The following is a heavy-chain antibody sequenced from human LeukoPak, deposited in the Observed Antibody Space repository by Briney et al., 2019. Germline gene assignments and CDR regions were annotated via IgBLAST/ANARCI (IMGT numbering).Heavy chain of an antibody. Sequence: GGSLRLSCADSGFTFSSHWMQWVRQVPGKGLVWVSRINSDGSDTNYADSVKGRFTISRDNAKNTVYLQMNSLRVEDTAVYYCARGSHHFDSWGQGTLVTVSS. CDR1: GFTFSSHW. V-gene: IGHV3-74*01. CDR2: INSDGSDT. J-gene: IGHJ5*01. CDR3: ARGSHHFDS.